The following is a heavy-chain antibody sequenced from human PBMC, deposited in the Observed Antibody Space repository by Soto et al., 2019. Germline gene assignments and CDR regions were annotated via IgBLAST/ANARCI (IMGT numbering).Heavy chain of an antibody. D-gene: IGHD5-18*01. V-gene: IGHV3-30*18. Sequence: GGSLRLSCAASGFTFSSYGMHWVRQAPGKGLEWVAVISYDGSNKYYADSVKGRFTISRDNSKNTLYLQMNSLRAEDTAVYYCAKGTFSYSYGYVYYYYYGMDVWGQGTTVTVSS. CDR2: ISYDGSNK. CDR3: AKGTFSYSYGYVYYYYYGMDV. CDR1: GFTFSSYG. J-gene: IGHJ6*02.